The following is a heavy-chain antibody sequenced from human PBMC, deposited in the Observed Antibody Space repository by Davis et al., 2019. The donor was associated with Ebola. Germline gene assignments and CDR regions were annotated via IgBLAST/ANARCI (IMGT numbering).Heavy chain of an antibody. Sequence: SVKVSCKASGGTFSSYAISWVRQAPGQGLEWMGGIIPIFGTANYAQKFQGRVTITADESTSTAYMELSSLRSEDTAVYYCARDELYSSSSGGVYYYYYYGMDVWGQGTTVTVSS. CDR1: GGTFSSYA. J-gene: IGHJ6*02. V-gene: IGHV1-69*13. CDR2: IIPIFGTA. D-gene: IGHD6-6*01. CDR3: ARDELYSSSSGGVYYYYYYGMDV.